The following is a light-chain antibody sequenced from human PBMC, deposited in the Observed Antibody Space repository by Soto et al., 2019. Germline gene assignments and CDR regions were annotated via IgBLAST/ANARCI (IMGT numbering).Light chain of an antibody. Sequence: EIVLTQSPATLSLSPGERAILSCRSSQSVSTYLAWYQQKPGQAPWLLIFDASNRAAGIPARFSGSGSGTDFTLPISSLEPEDFALYYCQPRADWPATFGPGTKVDIK. J-gene: IGKJ3*01. CDR2: DAS. V-gene: IGKV3-11*01. CDR3: QPRADWPAT. CDR1: QSVSTY.